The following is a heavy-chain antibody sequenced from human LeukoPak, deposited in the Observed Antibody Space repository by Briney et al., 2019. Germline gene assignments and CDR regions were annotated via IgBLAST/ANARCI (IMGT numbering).Heavy chain of an antibody. V-gene: IGHV4-4*02. CDR2: IFHSGTG. Sequence: PSGTLSLTCAVSGGSISSSNWWSWVRQPPGKGLEWTGEIFHSGTGNYNPSLKSRVTISVDKSNNQFSLRLTSVTAADTAVYYCARISNWFDPWGQGTLVTVSS. CDR3: ARISNWFDP. J-gene: IGHJ5*02. CDR1: GGSISSSNW.